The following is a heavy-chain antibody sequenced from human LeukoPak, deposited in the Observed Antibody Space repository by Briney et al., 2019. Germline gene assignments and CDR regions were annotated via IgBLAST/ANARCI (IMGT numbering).Heavy chain of an antibody. CDR3: ARSRSVVLITPLGY. Sequence: GGSLRLSCAASGFTFSSYWMTWVRQAPGKGLEWVANIKQDGSEKYFVDSVKGRFTISRDNAKNSLYLQMNSLRVDDTAVYYCARSRSVVLITPLGYWGQGTLVTVSS. D-gene: IGHD3-22*01. J-gene: IGHJ4*02. CDR1: GFTFSSYW. CDR2: IKQDGSEK. V-gene: IGHV3-7*01.